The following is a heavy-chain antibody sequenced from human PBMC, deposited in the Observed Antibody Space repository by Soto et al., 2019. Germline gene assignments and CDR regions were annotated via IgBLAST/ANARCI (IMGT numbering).Heavy chain of an antibody. CDR1: GDTFSTYT. CDR2: IIPRSGTS. J-gene: IGHJ6*02. CDR3: ATEGLVVAPSSVNSNHFCYAMDV. V-gene: IGHV1-69*12. Sequence: QVQLVQSGAEVKKPGSSVKVSCKASGDTFSTYTITWVRQAPGQGLEWMGGIIPRSGTSNYAQKFQGRVTITADESTSTAYMTLSRLRSEDTAVYYCATEGLVVAPSSVNSNHFCYAMDVWGQGTTVTVSS. D-gene: IGHD2-2*01.